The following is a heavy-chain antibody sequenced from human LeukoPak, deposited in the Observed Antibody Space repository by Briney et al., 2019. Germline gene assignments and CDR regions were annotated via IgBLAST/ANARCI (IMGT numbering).Heavy chain of an antibody. V-gene: IGHV4-4*07. CDR2: IYSRGST. CDR3: VRDSPPTHSYESSGDAFEI. J-gene: IGHJ3*02. D-gene: IGHD3-22*01. Sequence: PSETLSLTCTVSGDSISRYSWNWIRQPAGKGLEWIGRIYSRGSTNYNPSLMRRVTMSVDTSKNQFSLKLSSVTAADTAVYFCVRDSPPTHSYESSGDAFEIWGQGTMVTVSS. CDR1: GDSISRYS.